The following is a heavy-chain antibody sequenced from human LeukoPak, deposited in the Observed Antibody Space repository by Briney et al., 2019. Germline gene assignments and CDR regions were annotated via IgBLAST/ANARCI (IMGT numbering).Heavy chain of an antibody. Sequence: GGSLRLSCAASGFTFDDYGMSWVRQAPGKGLEWVSGINWNGGSTGYADSVKGRFTISRDNAKNSLYLQMNSLRAEDTAFYYCAKDIAAEPSAGVDYWGQGTLVTVSS. V-gene: IGHV3-20*04. CDR1: GFTFDDYG. D-gene: IGHD6-13*01. J-gene: IGHJ4*02. CDR3: AKDIAAEPSAGVDY. CDR2: INWNGGST.